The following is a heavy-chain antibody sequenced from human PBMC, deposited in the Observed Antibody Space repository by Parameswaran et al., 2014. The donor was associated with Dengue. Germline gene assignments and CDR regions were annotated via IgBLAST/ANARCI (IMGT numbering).Heavy chain of an antibody. J-gene: IGHJ4*02. V-gene: IGHV1-24*01. Sequence: WVRQAPGQGLEWMGGFDPEDGETIYAQKFQGRVTMTEDTSTDTAYMELSSLRSEDTAVYYCATGSGDFWSGYFLPFDYWGQGTLVTVSS. CDR3: ATGSGDFWSGYFLPFDY. CDR2: FDPEDGET. D-gene: IGHD3-3*01.